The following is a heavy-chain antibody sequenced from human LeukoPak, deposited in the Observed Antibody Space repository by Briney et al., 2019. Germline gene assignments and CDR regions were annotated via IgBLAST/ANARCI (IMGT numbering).Heavy chain of an antibody. J-gene: IGHJ4*02. CDR2: IYYSGST. D-gene: IGHD4-17*01. V-gene: IGHV4-39*07. CDR1: GGSISSSSYY. CDR3: ARSTDHGDYPY. Sequence: SETLSLTCTVSGGSISSSSYYWGWIRQPPGKGLEWIGNIYYSGSTYYNPSLKSRVTISLNTSKNQFSLRLSSVTAADTAVYYCARSTDHGDYPYWGQGTLVTVSS.